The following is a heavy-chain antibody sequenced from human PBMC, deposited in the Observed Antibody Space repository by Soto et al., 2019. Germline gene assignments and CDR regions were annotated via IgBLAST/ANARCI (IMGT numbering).Heavy chain of an antibody. J-gene: IGHJ6*02. CDR2: ISGSGDST. CDR3: AKGGRYYDSSGYYPYYYYGMDV. D-gene: IGHD3-22*01. V-gene: IGHV3-23*01. Sequence: GGSLRLSCAASGFTFSSYAMSWVRQAPGKGLEWVSAISGSGDSTYYADSVKGRFTISRDNSKNTLYLQMNSLRAEDTAVYYCAKGGRYYDSSGYYPYYYYGMDVWGQGTTVTVSS. CDR1: GFTFSSYA.